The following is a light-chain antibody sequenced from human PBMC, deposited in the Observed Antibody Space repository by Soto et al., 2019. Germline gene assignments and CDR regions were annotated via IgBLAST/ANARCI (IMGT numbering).Light chain of an antibody. J-gene: IGLJ1*01. Sequence: QSALTQPASVCGSPGQSITISCSGTSSDIGGYDYVSWYQQHPVKAPKLMIYEGSKRPSGVSNRFSGSKSGNTASLTIAGLQDEDEADYYCSSFTSASAFYGFGNGAKVTV. CDR3: SSFTSASAFYG. V-gene: IGLV2-14*01. CDR2: EGS. CDR1: SSDIGGYDY.